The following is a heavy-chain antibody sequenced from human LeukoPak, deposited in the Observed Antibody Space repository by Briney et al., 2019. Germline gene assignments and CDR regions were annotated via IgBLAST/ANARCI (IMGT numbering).Heavy chain of an antibody. V-gene: IGHV3-15*01. D-gene: IGHD3-22*01. CDR2: IKSKTDGGTT. CDR1: GFTFSIAW. CDR3: TSPNNYYDSSGGTLYYFDY. Sequence: GGSLRLSCAASGFTFSIAWMSWVHQAPGKGLEWVGRIKSKTDGGTTDYAAPVKGRFTISRDDSKNTLYLQMNSLKTEDTAVYYCTSPNNYYDSSGGTLYYFDYWGQGTLVTVSS. J-gene: IGHJ4*02.